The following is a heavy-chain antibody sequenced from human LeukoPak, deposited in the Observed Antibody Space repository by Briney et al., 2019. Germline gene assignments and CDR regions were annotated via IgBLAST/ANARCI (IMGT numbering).Heavy chain of an antibody. Sequence: SETLSLTCTVSGGSISSSSSSWAWIPQPPGKGLEWIGSIYNTGSTYYNPSLKSRVTISADTSKNQFSLNLSSVTASDTAVYYCASRRGGSGSYFSYWGQGTLVTVSS. CDR2: IYNTGST. CDR1: GGSISSSSSS. D-gene: IGHD1-26*01. V-gene: IGHV4-39*01. CDR3: ASRRGGSGSYFSY. J-gene: IGHJ4*02.